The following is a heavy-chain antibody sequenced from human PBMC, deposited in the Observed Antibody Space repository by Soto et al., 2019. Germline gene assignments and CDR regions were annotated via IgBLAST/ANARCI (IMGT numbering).Heavy chain of an antibody. CDR1: GFTFSSYT. CDR2: ITSSSSNV. Sequence: LRLSCAASGFTFSSYTMNWVRQAPGKGLEWVSSITSSSSNVYYADSVKGRFTVSRDNAKNSLYLQMNSLRAEDTAVYYCARVITSSGWYEDYWGQGTLVTVSS. D-gene: IGHD6-19*01. J-gene: IGHJ4*02. V-gene: IGHV3-48*01. CDR3: ARVITSSGWYEDY.